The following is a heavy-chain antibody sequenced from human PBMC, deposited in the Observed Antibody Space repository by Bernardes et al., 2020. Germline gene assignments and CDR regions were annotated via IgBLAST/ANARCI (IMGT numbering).Heavy chain of an antibody. D-gene: IGHD3-16*01. CDR2: ISNTGHNT. CDR3: ANDAGVDVFFDY. CDR1: GFTFTDYG. J-gene: IGHJ4*02. V-gene: IGHV3-23*01. Sequence: GGSLRLSCVASGFTFTDYGMAWVRQAPGKGLEWVSTISNTGHNTHYADSVKGRFTISRDNSRKMLFLQMSTLRAEDTAVYYCANDAGVDVFFDYWGQGPLVTVST.